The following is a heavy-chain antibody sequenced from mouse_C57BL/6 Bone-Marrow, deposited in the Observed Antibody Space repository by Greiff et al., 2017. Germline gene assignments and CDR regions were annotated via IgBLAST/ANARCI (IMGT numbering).Heavy chain of an antibody. J-gene: IGHJ2*01. Sequence: QVQLQQPGAELVRPGSSVKLSCKASGYTFTSYWMDWVKQRPGQGLEWIGNIYPSDSETHYNQKFKDKATLTVDKSSSTAYMQLSSLTSEDSAVYYCARLLGGVYWGQGTTRTVSS. V-gene: IGHV1-61*01. CDR3: ARLLGGVY. D-gene: IGHD1-1*02. CDR1: GYTFTSYW. CDR2: IYPSDSET.